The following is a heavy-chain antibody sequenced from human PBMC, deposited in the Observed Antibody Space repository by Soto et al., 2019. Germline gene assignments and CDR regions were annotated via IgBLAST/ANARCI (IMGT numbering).Heavy chain of an antibody. V-gene: IGHV4-59*08. Sequence: QVQLQESGPGLVKPSETLFLSCTVSGGSISSYYWSWFRQSPGKRMEWIGYVHHSWGSSYNPSLQSRVAISLDPSKSQFSLKVTSVTATDTAVYYCAGQGFGPLHGLVDVWGQGTTVTVSS. J-gene: IGHJ6*02. D-gene: IGHD3-10*01. CDR3: AGQGFGPLHGLVDV. CDR1: GGSISSYY. CDR2: VHHSWGS.